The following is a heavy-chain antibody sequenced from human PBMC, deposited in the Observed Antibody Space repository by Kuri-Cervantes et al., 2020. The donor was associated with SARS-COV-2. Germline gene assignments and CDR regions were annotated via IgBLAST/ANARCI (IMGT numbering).Heavy chain of an antibody. Sequence: LSLICAASGFTFSSYGMHWVRQAPGKGLEWVAFIRYDGSNKYYADSVKGRFTISRDNSKNTLYLQMDSLRAEDTAVYYCAKGHNSGWHKPPVDYWGQGALVTVSS. CDR2: IRYDGSNK. CDR1: GFTFSSYG. D-gene: IGHD6-19*01. J-gene: IGHJ4*02. CDR3: AKGHNSGWHKPPVDY. V-gene: IGHV3-30*02.